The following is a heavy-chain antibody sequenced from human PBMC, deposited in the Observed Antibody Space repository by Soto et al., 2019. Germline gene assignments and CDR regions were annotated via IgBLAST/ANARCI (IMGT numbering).Heavy chain of an antibody. CDR3: AKGDGYNVGYYYYGMDV. CDR1: GFTFSSYA. D-gene: IGHD5-12*01. J-gene: IGHJ6*02. CDR2: ISGSGGST. V-gene: IGHV3-23*01. Sequence: LRLSCAASGFTFSSYAMSWVRQAPGKGLEWVSAISGSGGSTYYADSVKGRFTISRDNSKNTLYLQMNSLRAEDTAVYYCAKGDGYNVGYYYYGMDVWGQGTTVTAP.